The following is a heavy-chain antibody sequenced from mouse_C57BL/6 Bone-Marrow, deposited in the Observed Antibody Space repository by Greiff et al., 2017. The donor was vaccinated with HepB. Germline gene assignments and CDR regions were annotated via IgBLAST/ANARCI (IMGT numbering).Heavy chain of an antibody. V-gene: IGHV1-61*01. CDR1: GYTFTSYW. Sequence: VQLQQSGAELVRPGSSVKLSCKASGYTFTSYWMDWVKQRPGQGLEWIGNIYPSDSETHYNQKFKDKATLTVDKSSSTAYMQLSSLTSEDSAVYYCAREGIYDGYYDYFDYWGQGTTLTVSS. CDR3: AREGIYDGYYDYFDY. CDR2: IYPSDSET. J-gene: IGHJ2*01. D-gene: IGHD2-3*01.